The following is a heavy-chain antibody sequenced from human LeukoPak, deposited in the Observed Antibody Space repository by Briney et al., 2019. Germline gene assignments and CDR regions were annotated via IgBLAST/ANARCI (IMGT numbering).Heavy chain of an antibody. V-gene: IGHV4-59*01. CDR2: MQSTGNS. CDR1: GDSISTCH. CDR3: ARDKQHSYGRYFDH. Sequence: SETLSLTCSVSGDSISTCHWNWIRKSPGKGLEWIGYMQSTGNSKYNPSLRSRVTIFVDTSKSQVALILSSVTAADTAVYYCARDKQHSYGRYFDHWGQGALVTVSS. D-gene: IGHD5-18*01. J-gene: IGHJ4*02.